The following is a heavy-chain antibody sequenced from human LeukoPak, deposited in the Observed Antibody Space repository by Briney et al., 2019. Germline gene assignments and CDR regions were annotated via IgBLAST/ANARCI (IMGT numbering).Heavy chain of an antibody. CDR2: INPNSGGT. CDR3: ARDYCSSTSCLFDY. D-gene: IGHD2-2*01. J-gene: IGHJ4*02. CDR1: GYTFTGYY. V-gene: IGHV1-2*06. Sequence: ASVKVSCKASGYTFTGYYMHWVRQAPGQGLEWMGRINPNSGGTNYAQKFQGRVTMTRDTSISTACMELSRLRSDDTAVYYCARDYCSSTSCLFDYWGQGTLVIVSS.